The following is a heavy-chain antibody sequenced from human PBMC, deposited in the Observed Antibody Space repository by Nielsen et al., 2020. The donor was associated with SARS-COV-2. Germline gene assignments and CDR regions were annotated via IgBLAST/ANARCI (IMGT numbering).Heavy chain of an antibody. Sequence: QVSRQGCGYSFTSYWIGWVRQMPGKGLEWMGIIYPGDSDTRYSQSFQGQVTISADKSISTAYLQWSSLKASDTAMYYCARHEGEQGDGYSVDYWGQGTLVTASS. CDR2: IYPGDSDT. V-gene: IGHV5-51*01. J-gene: IGHJ4*02. CDR3: ARHEGEQGDGYSVDY. CDR1: GYSFTSYW. D-gene: IGHD5-24*01.